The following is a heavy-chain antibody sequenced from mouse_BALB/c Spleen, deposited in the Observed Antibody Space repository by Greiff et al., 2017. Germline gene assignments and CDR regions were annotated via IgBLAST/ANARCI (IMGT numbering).Heavy chain of an antibody. J-gene: IGHJ2*01. CDR3: ARSYYGSSYLPFDY. V-gene: IGHV2-9*02. Sequence: VQLQESGPGLVAPSQSLSITCTVSGFSLTSYGVHWVRQPPGKGLEWLGVIWAGGSTNYNSALMSRLSISKDNSKSQVFLKMNSLQTDDTAMYYCARSYYGSSYLPFDYWGQGTTLTVSS. CDR1: GFSLTSYG. D-gene: IGHD1-1*01. CDR2: IWAGGST.